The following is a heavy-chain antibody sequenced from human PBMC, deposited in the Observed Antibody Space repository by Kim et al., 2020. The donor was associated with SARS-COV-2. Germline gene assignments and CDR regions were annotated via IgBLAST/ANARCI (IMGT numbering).Heavy chain of an antibody. CDR2: T. V-gene: IGHV1-46*01. J-gene: IGHJ5*01. Sequence: TSYALRFQGRLTMTKDTSTSTAYMELSGLTSDDTAVFYCARPGGYSSSFAFWGQGTLVTVSS. D-gene: IGHD5-18*01. CDR3: ARPGGYSSSFAF.